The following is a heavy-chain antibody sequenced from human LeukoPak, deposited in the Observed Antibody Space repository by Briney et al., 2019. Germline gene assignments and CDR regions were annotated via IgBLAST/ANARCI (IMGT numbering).Heavy chain of an antibody. Sequence: SQTLSLTCSVSGGSISSSNYYWSWIRQPAGKGLEWIGRIYTSESTNYNPSLKSRVTISVDTSRNQFSLKLSSVTAADTAVYYCASNKGSYYYFDYWGQGTLVTVSS. J-gene: IGHJ4*02. V-gene: IGHV4-61*02. D-gene: IGHD3-10*01. CDR3: ASNKGSYYYFDY. CDR2: IYTSEST. CDR1: GGSISSSNYY.